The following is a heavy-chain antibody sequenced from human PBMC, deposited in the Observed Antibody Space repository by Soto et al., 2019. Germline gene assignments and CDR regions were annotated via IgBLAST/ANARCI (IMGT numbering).Heavy chain of an antibody. CDR3: AKDGALGGFDY. CDR1: GFTFSSYG. J-gene: IGHJ4*02. V-gene: IGHV3-30*18. D-gene: IGHD3-16*01. CDR2: ISYDGSNK. Sequence: QVQLVESGGGVVQPGRSLRLSCAASGFTFSSYGMHWVRQAPGKGLEWVAVISYDGSNKYYADSVKGRFTISRDNSKNTRYRKMNGRGAEDTAGYSWAKDGALGGFDYWGREPWSPSPQ.